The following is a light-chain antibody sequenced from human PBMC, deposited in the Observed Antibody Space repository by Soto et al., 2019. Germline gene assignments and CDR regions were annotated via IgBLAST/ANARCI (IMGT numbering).Light chain of an antibody. CDR2: TVS. J-gene: IGKJ1*01. V-gene: IGKV2-40*01. CDR1: QSLLYSDDGNTY. CDR3: LQRTEFPWT. Sequence: EIVITQTPLSLPVTPGEPASISCRSSQSLLYSDDGNTYLDWFLQKPGQSPQLLIYTVSYRASGVPDRFSGSGSGTDFTLKISRVEAEDVGVYYCLQRTEFPWTFGQGTRVEIK.